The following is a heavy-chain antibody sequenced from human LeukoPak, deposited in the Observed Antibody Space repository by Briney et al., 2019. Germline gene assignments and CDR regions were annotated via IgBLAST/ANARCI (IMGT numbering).Heavy chain of an antibody. Sequence: AGGSLRLSCAASGFIFNKAWMNWVRQAPGKGPEWVGRIKSNNDGGTTDYASPVEGRFIISRDDSKNTIYLQMNRLIIDDTAIYYCTPVMVEDRGFWGQATLVTVSS. D-gene: IGHD2-21*01. CDR3: TPVMVEDRGF. CDR1: GFIFNKAW. V-gene: IGHV3-15*01. J-gene: IGHJ4*02. CDR2: IKSNNDGGTT.